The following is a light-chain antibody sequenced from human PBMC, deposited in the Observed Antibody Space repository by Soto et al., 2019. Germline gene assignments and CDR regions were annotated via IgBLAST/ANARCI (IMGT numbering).Light chain of an antibody. CDR3: QQYVSSPQT. CDR1: QSVSSSY. V-gene: IGKV3-20*01. J-gene: IGKJ1*01. Sequence: EIVLTQSPGTLSLSPGERATLSCRASQSVSSSYLAWYQQKPGQSPRLLIYGASNRAIGIPDRFSGSGSGTDFTLTISRLEPEDFAMYFCQQYVSSPQTFGQGTKVDIK. CDR2: GAS.